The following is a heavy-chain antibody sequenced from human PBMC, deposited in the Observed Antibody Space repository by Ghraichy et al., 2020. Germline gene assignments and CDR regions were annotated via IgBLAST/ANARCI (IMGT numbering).Heavy chain of an antibody. D-gene: IGHD6-25*01. V-gene: IGHV3-23*01. J-gene: IGHJ4*02. CDR3: AKALYGTGWDY. CDR2: ISGSGGST. CDR1: GFIFSTYA. Sequence: GGSLRLSCAGSGFIFSTYAMNWVRQAPGKGLEWVSGISGSGGSTNYADSAKGRFTISRDNSKNTLYLQMNSLRVEDTAVYYCAKALYGTGWDYWGQGTLVTVSS.